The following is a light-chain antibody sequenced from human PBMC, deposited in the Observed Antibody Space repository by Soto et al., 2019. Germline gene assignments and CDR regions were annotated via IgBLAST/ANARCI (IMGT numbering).Light chain of an antibody. J-gene: IGKJ2*01. Sequence: EIMMTQSPATLSVSPGERATLACRASQSVSSNLAWYQQKPGQAPRLLIYGASTRATGIPARFSGSGSGTEVTLTISSLQSEDFEVYYCQQYNNWPPGKYTFGQGTKLEIK. CDR2: GAS. CDR1: QSVSSN. CDR3: QQYNNWPPGKYT. V-gene: IGKV3-15*01.